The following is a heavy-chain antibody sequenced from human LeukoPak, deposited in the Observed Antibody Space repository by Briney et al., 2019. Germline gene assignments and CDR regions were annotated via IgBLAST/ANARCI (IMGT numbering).Heavy chain of an antibody. Sequence: SVKVSCKASGGTFSSYAISWVRQAPGQGLEWMGGIIPIFGTANYAQKFQGRVTITADESTSTAYMELSSLRSEDTAVYYCARARIVSRAGWHLAGGPLDYWGQGTLVTVSS. CDR3: ARARIVSRAGWHLAGGPLDY. J-gene: IGHJ4*02. D-gene: IGHD3-16*01. V-gene: IGHV1-69*01. CDR1: GGTFSSYA. CDR2: IIPIFGTA.